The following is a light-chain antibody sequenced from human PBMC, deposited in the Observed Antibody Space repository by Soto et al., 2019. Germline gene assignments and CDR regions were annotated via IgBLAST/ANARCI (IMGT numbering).Light chain of an antibody. CDR2: EVS. CDR1: SSDVGGYNY. CDR3: SSYAGSSTWV. J-gene: IGLJ3*02. Sequence: QSALTQPPSASGSPGQSATISCTGTSSDVGGYNYVSWYQQYPGKAPKLMIYEVSKRPSGVPDRFSGSKSGNTASLTVSGLQAEDEADYYCSSYAGSSTWVFGGGTKLTVL. V-gene: IGLV2-8*01.